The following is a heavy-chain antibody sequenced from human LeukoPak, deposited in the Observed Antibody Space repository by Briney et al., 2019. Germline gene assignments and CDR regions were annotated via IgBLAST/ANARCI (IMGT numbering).Heavy chain of an antibody. V-gene: IGHV4-34*01. J-gene: IGHJ6*03. CDR3: ARQVDYYYYYMDV. D-gene: IGHD2-15*01. Sequence: PSETLSLTCAVYGGSFSGYYWSWIRQSPGQGLEWIGEIDHSGSTNYNPSLKSRVTISVDTSKNQFSLKLSSVTAADTAVYYCARQVDYYYYYMDVWGKGTTVTISS. CDR1: GGSFSGYY. CDR2: IDHSGST.